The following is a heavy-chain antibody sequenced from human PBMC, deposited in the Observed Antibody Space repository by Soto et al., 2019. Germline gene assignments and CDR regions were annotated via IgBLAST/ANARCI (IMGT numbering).Heavy chain of an antibody. Sequence: EVQLLESGGGLVQPGGSLRLSCTASGFTLSSYAMNWVRQAPGKGLEWVSVISGSGGSTYYADSVKGRFTISRDNSKNTLYLQMNSLRAEDTAVYYCASRTSGWYFDYWGQGTLVTVSS. CDR2: ISGSGGST. CDR3: ASRTSGWYFDY. V-gene: IGHV3-23*01. D-gene: IGHD6-19*01. CDR1: GFTLSSYA. J-gene: IGHJ4*02.